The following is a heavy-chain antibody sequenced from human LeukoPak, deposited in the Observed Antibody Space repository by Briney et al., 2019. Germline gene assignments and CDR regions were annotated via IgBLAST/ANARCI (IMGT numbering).Heavy chain of an antibody. D-gene: IGHD3-22*01. CDR1: GDSISTYY. Sequence: SETLSLTCTVSGDSISTYYWSWIRQPAGRGLEWIGRIYASGSTNYNPSLKSRVTMSVDTSKNQFSLKLSSVTAADTAVYYCARPGPSSAAFDIWGQGTMVTVSS. CDR2: IYASGST. CDR3: ARPGPSSAAFDI. V-gene: IGHV4-4*07. J-gene: IGHJ3*02.